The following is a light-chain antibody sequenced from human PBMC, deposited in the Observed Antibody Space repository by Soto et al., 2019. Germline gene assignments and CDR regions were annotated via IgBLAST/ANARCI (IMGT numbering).Light chain of an antibody. Sequence: QSVLTQPRSVSGSPGQSVTISCTGTSSAVGGYNFVSWHQQHPGKAPKLVIYDVSKRPSGVPDRFSASKSGNTASLTISGLQADEEADYSCCSYAGSYSYVFGTGTQLTVL. CDR2: DVS. V-gene: IGLV2-11*01. J-gene: IGLJ1*01. CDR3: CSYAGSYSYV. CDR1: SSAVGGYNF.